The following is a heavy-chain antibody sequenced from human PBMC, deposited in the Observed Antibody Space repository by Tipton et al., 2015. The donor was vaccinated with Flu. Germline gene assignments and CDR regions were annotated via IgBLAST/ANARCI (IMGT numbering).Heavy chain of an antibody. CDR1: GFTFSSYA. D-gene: IGHD4-11*01. CDR2: IHYSGSP. V-gene: IGHV4-59*08. CDR3: ARRDYSNYVSDPKNWFDP. Sequence: LRLSCAAGGFTFSSYAMHWVRQAPGKGLEWIGNIHYSGSPHYNPSLKSRVTITVDTSKNQFSLRLSSMTAADTAVYYCARRDYSNYVSDPKNWFDPWGQGTLVTVSS. J-gene: IGHJ5*02.